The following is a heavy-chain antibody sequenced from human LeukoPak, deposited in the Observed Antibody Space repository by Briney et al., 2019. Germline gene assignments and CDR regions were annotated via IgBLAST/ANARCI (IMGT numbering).Heavy chain of an antibody. CDR2: INHSGST. J-gene: IGHJ4*02. CDR3: ARAYDLEDY. V-gene: IGHV4-34*01. Sequence: PSETLSLTCAVYGGSFSGYYWSWIRQPPGKGLEWIGEINHSGSTNYNPSLKSRATISVDTSKNQFSLKLSSVTAADTAVYYCARAYDLEDYWGQGTLVTVSS. CDR1: GGSFSGYY. D-gene: IGHD3-3*01.